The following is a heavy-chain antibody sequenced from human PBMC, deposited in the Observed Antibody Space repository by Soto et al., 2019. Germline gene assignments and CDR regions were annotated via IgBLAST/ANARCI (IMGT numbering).Heavy chain of an antibody. CDR3: ARVLVSDNINFDY. D-gene: IGHD2-8*01. Sequence: PSETLSLTCTVSGGSISSGGYYWSWIRQHPGKGLEWIGYIYYSGSTYYNPSLKSRVTISVDTSKNQFSLRLSSVTAADTAVYYCARVLVSDNINFDYWGQGTLVTVSS. CDR1: GGSISSGGYY. V-gene: IGHV4-31*03. CDR2: IYYSGST. J-gene: IGHJ4*02.